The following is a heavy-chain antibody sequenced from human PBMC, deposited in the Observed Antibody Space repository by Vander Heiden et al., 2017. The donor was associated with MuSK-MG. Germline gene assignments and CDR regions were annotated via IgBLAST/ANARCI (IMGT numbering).Heavy chain of an antibody. J-gene: IGHJ4*02. D-gene: IGHD3-9*01. CDR3: AKSQGGILTGVDS. CDR1: GLPLTDYM. V-gene: IGHV3-43*01. CDR2: ITWDGRNT. Sequence: EVYLVESGGAVVQSGGSMRLSCAASGLPLTDYMMYWVRHTPGKGLEWVSLITWDGRNTYYADSVRGRFTISRDNSRNSLYLQMNSLRTEDTALYFCAKSQGGILTGVDSWGRGTLVTVSS.